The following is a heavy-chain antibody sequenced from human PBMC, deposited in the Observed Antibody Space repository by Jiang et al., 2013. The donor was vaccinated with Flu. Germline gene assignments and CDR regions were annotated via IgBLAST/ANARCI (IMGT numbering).Heavy chain of an antibody. J-gene: IGHJ1*01. CDR3: ARLGIHIQH. D-gene: IGHD3-3*02. CDR1: GGSISSSSYY. V-gene: IGHV4-39*01. CDR2: IYYSGST. Sequence: TCTVSGGSISSSSYYWGWIRQPPGKGLEWIGXIYYSGSTYYNPSLKSRVTISVDTSKNQFSLKLSSVTAADTAVYYCARLGIHIQHWGQGTLVTVSS.